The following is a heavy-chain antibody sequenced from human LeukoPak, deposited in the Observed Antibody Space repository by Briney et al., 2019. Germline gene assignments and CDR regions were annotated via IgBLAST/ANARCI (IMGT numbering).Heavy chain of an antibody. CDR3: ARSSKYSSSWYFLDY. D-gene: IGHD6-13*01. CDR1: GGSFSGYY. J-gene: IGHJ4*02. V-gene: IGHV4-34*01. CDR2: INHSGRT. Sequence: SETLSLTCAVYGGSFSGYYWSWIRQPPGKGLEWIGEINHSGRTNYNPSLKSRVTISVDTSKNQFSLKLSSVTAADTAVYYCARSSKYSSSWYFLDYWGQGTLVTVSS.